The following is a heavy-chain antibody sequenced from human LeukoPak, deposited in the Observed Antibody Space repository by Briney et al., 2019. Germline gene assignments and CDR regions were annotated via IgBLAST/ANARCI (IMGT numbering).Heavy chain of an antibody. D-gene: IGHD4-17*01. V-gene: IGHV5-51*01. CDR1: GYSFTSYW. J-gene: IGHJ5*02. CDR3: ARHRGTVTTGGWFDP. Sequence: GESLKISCKGSGYSFTSYWIGWVRQMPGKGLEWMGIIYPGDSDTRYSPSFQGQVTISADKSISTAYLQWSSLKASDTAMYYSARHRGTVTTGGWFDPWGQGTLVTVSS. CDR2: IYPGDSDT.